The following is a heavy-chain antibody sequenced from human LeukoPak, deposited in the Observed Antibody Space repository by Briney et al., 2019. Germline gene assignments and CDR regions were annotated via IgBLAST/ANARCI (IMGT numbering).Heavy chain of an antibody. CDR2: IKSKADGGAT. J-gene: IGHJ4*02. V-gene: IGHV3-15*01. CDR1: GFTFSNAW. CDR3: TTVPYYYDNSGYYHGVFDY. D-gene: IGHD3-22*01. Sequence: GGSLRLSCAASGFTFSNAWMSWVRQAPGKGLEWVGRIKSKADGGATDYAAPVKGRFTISKDDSKNTLYLQMNSLKTEDTAVYYCTTVPYYYDNSGYYHGVFDYWGQGTLVTVSS.